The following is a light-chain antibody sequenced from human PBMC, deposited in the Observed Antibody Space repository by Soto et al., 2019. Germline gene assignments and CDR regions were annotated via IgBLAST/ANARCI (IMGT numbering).Light chain of an antibody. CDR1: QGISSY. CDR2: AAS. J-gene: IGKJ4*01. CDR3: QKYNSAPLT. V-gene: IGKV1-27*01. Sequence: DIQMTQSPSTLSASVGDRVTITCRASQGISSYLAWYQQKPGKVPKVLIYAASTLQSGVPSRFSGSGSGTDFTLTISSLQPEDVATYYCQKYNSAPLTFGGGTRW.